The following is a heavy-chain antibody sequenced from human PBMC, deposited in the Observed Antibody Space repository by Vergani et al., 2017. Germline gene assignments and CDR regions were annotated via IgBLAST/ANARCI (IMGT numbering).Heavy chain of an antibody. Sequence: QLLESGGGLIQPGGSLRLSCAASGFTFSNYAMSWVRQTPGRGLEWVSAVSYSGGATWYAASVKGRFTISRDNFRKTANLHMNFLIAEDTAIYYCARDKFFPKDVFDLWGQGTLVTVSS. J-gene: IGHJ3*01. CDR3: ARDKFFPKDVFDL. V-gene: IGHV3-23*01. CDR1: GFTFSNYA. CDR2: VSYSGGAT.